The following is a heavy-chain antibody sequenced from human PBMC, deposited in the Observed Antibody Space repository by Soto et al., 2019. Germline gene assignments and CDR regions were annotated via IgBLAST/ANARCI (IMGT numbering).Heavy chain of an antibody. CDR3: AGGCVGVVVLAAINYHYGMAV. CDR1: GGSISSDY. CDR2: IYYSGST. Sequence: SETLSLTCTVSGGSISSDYWSWIRQPPGKGLEWIGYIYYSGSTNYNPSLKSRVTISVDTSKNQFSLKLSSVTAADTAVYYCAGGCVGVVVLAAINYHYGMAVLGQRTTVPISS. D-gene: IGHD2-15*01. V-gene: IGHV4-59*01. J-gene: IGHJ6*02.